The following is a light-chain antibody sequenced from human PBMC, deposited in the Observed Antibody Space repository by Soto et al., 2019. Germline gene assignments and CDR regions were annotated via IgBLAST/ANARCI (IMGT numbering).Light chain of an antibody. CDR3: QQYGSSPWT. CDR2: GAS. CDR1: QTIRSNY. Sequence: TXSLSPGERATLSCRASQTIRSNYLAWYRQTPGQAPRLLIYGASNRATGIADRFSGSGSGTDFTLIISRLEPEDFALYYCQQYGSSPWTFGQGTKVEIK. V-gene: IGKV3-20*01. J-gene: IGKJ1*01.